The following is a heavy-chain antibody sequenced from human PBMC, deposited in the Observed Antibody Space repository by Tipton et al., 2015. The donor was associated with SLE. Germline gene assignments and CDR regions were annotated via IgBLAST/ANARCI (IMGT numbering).Heavy chain of an antibody. V-gene: IGHV4-61*02. J-gene: IGHJ4*02. CDR1: GGSISSSSYY. D-gene: IGHD2-2*02. Sequence: TLSLTCPVSGGSISSSSYYWSWIRQPAGKGLEWIGRIHTSGSTNSSPSIQSRLTISVDVSKSQFSLKLSSVTAADTAVYYCAGGMVVVSATILGTAMALDYWGQGTLVTVSP. CDR2: IHTSGST. CDR3: AGGMVVVSATILGTAMALDY.